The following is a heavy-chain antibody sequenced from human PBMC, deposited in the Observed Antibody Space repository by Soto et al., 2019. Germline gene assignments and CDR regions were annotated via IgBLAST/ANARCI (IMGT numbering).Heavy chain of an antibody. CDR2: IYYSGSA. CDR3: ARDLWGYCGTDCYPLDV. CDR1: GGAINSDY. J-gene: IGHJ6*02. D-gene: IGHD2-21*02. V-gene: IGHV4-59*01. Sequence: PSETLSLTCTVSGGAINSDYWSWIRQPPGKGLEWIGYIYYSGSANYNSSLKSRVTISIDTSKNQFSLKLNSVTAADTAVYYCARDLWGYCGTDCYPLDVWGQGTKVTVSS.